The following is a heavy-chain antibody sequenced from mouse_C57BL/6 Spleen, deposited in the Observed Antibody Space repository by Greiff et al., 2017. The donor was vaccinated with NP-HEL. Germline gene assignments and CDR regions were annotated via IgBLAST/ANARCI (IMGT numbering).Heavy chain of an antibody. V-gene: IGHV1-64*01. CDR1: GYTFTSYW. CDR2: IHPNSGST. CDR3: ARPYYYGSSYGAY. D-gene: IGHD1-1*01. J-gene: IGHJ3*01. Sequence: VKLQQPGAELVKPGASVKLSCKASGYTFTSYWMHWVKQRPGQGLEWIGMIHPNSGSTNYNEKFKSKATLTVDKSSSTAYMQLSSLTSEDSAVYYCARPYYYGSSYGAYWGQGTLVTVSA.